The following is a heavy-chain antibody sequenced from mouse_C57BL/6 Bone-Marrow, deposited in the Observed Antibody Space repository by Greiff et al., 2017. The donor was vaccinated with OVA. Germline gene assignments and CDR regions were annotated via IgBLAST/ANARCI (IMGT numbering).Heavy chain of an antibody. J-gene: IGHJ4*01. V-gene: IGHV5-12*01. Sequence: DVKLVEPGGGLVQPGGSLKLSCAASGFTFSDYYMYWVRQTPEKRLEWVAYISNGGGSTSYTDTVKGRFTISRANAKNTLYLQLSRLKSEDTARYYCARRNHSDAMDYWGQGTSVTVSS. CDR1: GFTFSDYY. CDR2: ISNGGGST. CDR3: ARRNHSDAMDY.